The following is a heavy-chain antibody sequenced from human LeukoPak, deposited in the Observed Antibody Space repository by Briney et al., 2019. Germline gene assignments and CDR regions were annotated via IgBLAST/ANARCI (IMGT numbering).Heavy chain of an antibody. V-gene: IGHV1-2*02. J-gene: IGHJ5*02. CDR1: GYTFTSYY. Sequence: GASVKVSCKXSGYTFTSYYMHWVRQAPGQGLEWMGIINPNSGGTNYSQKFQGRVTMTRDTSISTAYMELSRLRSDDTAVYYCARVSYYDSSGYSFDPWGQGTLVTVSS. CDR3: ARVSYYDSSGYSFDP. CDR2: INPNSGGT. D-gene: IGHD3-22*01.